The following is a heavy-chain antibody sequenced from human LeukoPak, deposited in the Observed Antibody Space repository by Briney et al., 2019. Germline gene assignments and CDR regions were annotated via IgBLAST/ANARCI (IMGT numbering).Heavy chain of an antibody. Sequence: KGGESLKISCKGSGYSFSSYWIGWVRQMPGKGLEWMGIIYPSDSDTRYSPSFQGQVTISADKSISTAYLQWSSLKAADTAMYFCARSGNYGDLYAFDIWGQGTMVTVS. V-gene: IGHV5-51*01. CDR1: GYSFSSYW. CDR2: IYPSDSDT. CDR3: ARSGNYGDLYAFDI. J-gene: IGHJ3*02. D-gene: IGHD3-3*01.